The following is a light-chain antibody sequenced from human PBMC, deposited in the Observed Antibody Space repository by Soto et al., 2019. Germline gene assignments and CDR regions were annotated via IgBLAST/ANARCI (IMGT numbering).Light chain of an antibody. V-gene: IGKV3-15*01. J-gene: IGKJ1*01. CDR3: QQYNNWPWT. Sequence: EIVMTQSPATLSVSPGERVTLSCRASQSLSSNLAWYQQKPGQAPRLLIYGASTRATDIPARFSGSGSGTEFTLTISSLQSEDFAVYYCQQYNNWPWTFGQGTKVDIK. CDR1: QSLSSN. CDR2: GAS.